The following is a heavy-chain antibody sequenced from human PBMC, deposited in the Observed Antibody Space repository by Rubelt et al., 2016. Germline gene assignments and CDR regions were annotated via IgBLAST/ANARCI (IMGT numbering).Heavy chain of an antibody. CDR2: TT. J-gene: IGHJ6*02. D-gene: IGHD5-24*01. Sequence: TTNHNPSLKSRVTLAVDKSKNQFYLSLSSVTAADTAVYYCARDKLPRYGMDVWGQGTTVTVSS. V-gene: IGHV4-4*02. CDR3: ARDKLPRYGMDV.